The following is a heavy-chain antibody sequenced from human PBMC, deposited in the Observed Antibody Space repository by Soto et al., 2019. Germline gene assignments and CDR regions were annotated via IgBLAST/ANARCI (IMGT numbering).Heavy chain of an antibody. D-gene: IGHD3-22*01. CDR3: AVDRYYYDSSGYYLPAY. J-gene: IGHJ4*02. Sequence: SVKVYCKTSGYTFTVYAIGWVRQAPGQRLERMGWISADNGNTKDAQKLQERVTITRDMSTSTAYMELSSLRSEDTAVYYCAVDRYYYDSSGYYLPAYWGQGTLVTVSS. CDR1: GYTFTVYA. V-gene: IGHV1-58*02. CDR2: ISADNGNT.